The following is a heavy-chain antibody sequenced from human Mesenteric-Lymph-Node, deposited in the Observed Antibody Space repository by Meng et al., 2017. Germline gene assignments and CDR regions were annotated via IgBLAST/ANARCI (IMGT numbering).Heavy chain of an antibody. Sequence: MQKVQSGGGLVQPGGSLRLSCVASGFTFSSYAMHWVRQAPGKGLEWVAVISYDGSNKYYADSVKGRFTISRDNSKNTLYLQMNSLRAEDTAVYYCARDCCGAPFDYWGQGTLVTVSS. D-gene: IGHD3-10*01. CDR3: ARDCCGAPFDY. J-gene: IGHJ4*02. CDR1: GFTFSSYA. V-gene: IGHV3-30*01. CDR2: ISYDGSNK.